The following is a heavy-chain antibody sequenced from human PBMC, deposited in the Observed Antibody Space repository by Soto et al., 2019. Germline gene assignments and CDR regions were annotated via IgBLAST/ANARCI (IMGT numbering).Heavy chain of an antibody. V-gene: IGHV3-74*01. Sequence: EVQLVESGGDSVQPGGSLRLSCAASGFPFSSYWMHWVRHTPGKGLEWVSRISGDGTTIYYADSVTGRFTASRDNAKHTLSLQMCGRGAAYTDEYECARVYYGFLTSYYGDNWRQGNLVSVSS. CDR2: ISGDGTTI. D-gene: IGHD3-9*01. CDR1: GFPFSSYW. CDR3: ARVYYGFLTSYYGDN. J-gene: IGHJ4*02.